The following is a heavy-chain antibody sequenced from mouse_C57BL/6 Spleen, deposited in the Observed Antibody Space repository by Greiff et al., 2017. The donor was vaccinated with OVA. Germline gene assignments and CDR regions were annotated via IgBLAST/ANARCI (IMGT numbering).Heavy chain of an antibody. Sequence: VQLQQPGAELVKPGASVKLSCKASGYTFTGSWMHWVKQGPGRGLGWIGRFDPISGGTKYNEKFKSKATLTVDKPASTAYMQLSSLTSEDSAVYYCARSHYYGSSYVDYAMDYWGQGTSVTVSS. CDR1: GYTFTGSW. J-gene: IGHJ4*01. CDR3: ARSHYYGSSYVDYAMDY. D-gene: IGHD1-1*01. CDR2: FDPISGGT. V-gene: IGHV1-72*01.